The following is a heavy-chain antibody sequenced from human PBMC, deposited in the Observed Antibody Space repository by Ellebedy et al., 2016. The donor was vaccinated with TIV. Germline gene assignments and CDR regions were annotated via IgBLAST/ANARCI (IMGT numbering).Heavy chain of an antibody. V-gene: IGHV5-51*01. CDR3: ARPAITADGLDY. Sequence: ASVKVSCKGSGYSFTSYWIGWVRQMPGKGLEWMAIIHPPDSDTRYSPSFQGQVTISADKSISTAYLQWSGLKASDTAMYYCARPAITADGLDYWGQGTLVTVSS. CDR2: IHPPDSDT. D-gene: IGHD6-13*01. CDR1: GYSFTSYW. J-gene: IGHJ4*02.